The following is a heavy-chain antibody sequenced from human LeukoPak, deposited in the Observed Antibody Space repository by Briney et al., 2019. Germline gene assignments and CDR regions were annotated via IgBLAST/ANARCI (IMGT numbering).Heavy chain of an antibody. CDR2: IGTAGDT. CDR1: GFTFSSYD. D-gene: IGHD6-13*01. Sequence: PGGSLRLSCAASGFTFSSYDMHWVRQATGKGLEWVSAIGTAGDTYYPGSVKGRFTISRENAKNSLYLQMNSLRAGDTAVYYCARALGGQQLVFGSGFDYWGQGTLVTVSS. V-gene: IGHV3-13*01. J-gene: IGHJ4*02. CDR3: ARALGGQQLVFGSGFDY.